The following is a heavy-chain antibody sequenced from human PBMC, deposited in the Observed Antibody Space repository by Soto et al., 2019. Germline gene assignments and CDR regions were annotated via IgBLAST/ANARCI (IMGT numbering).Heavy chain of an antibody. V-gene: IGHV3-74*01. CDR1: GFTFSSYW. D-gene: IGHD2-2*02. J-gene: IGHJ4*02. Sequence: GSLSLSCAAPGFTFSSYWMHWVRQAPGKGLVWVSRINSDGSSTSYADSVKGRFTISRDNAKNTLYLQMNSLRAEDTAVYYCARGVPAAISLLDYWRQGTLVTVSS. CDR3: ARGVPAAISLLDY. CDR2: INSDGSST.